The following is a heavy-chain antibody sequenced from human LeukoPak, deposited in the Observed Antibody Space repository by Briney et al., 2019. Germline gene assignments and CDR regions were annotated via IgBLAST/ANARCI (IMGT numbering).Heavy chain of an antibody. D-gene: IGHD6-13*01. CDR1: GFTFDDYA. CDR2: ISWNSGSI. Sequence: QPGGSLRLSCAASGFTFDDYAMHWARQAPGKGLEWVSGISWNSGSIGYADSVKGRFTISRDNAKNSLYLQMNSLRAEDTALYYCAKRGAAAGTGDAFDIWGQGTMVTVSS. CDR3: AKRGAAAGTGDAFDI. V-gene: IGHV3-9*01. J-gene: IGHJ3*02.